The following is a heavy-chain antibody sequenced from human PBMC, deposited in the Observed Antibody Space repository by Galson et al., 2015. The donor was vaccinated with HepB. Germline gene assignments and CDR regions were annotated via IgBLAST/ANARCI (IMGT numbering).Heavy chain of an antibody. CDR3: ARVPTGRFGGGAFDI. CDR2: ISYDGSNK. V-gene: IGHV3-30*04. Sequence: SLRLSCAASGFTFSSYAMHWVRQAPGKGLEWVAVISYDGSNKYYADSVKGRFTISRDNSKNTLYLQMNSLRAEDTAVYYCARVPTGRFGGGAFDIWGQGTMVTVSS. CDR1: GFTFSSYA. D-gene: IGHD3-16*01. J-gene: IGHJ3*02.